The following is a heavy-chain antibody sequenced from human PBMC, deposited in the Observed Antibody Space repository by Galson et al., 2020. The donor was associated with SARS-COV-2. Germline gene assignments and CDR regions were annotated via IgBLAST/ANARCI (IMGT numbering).Heavy chain of an antibody. CDR2: ISGSGGST. CDR3: AKDLGPAARSGGYFQH. Sequence: PGGSLRLSCAASGFTFSSYAMSWVRQAPGKGLEWVSAISGSGGSTYYVDSVKGRFTISRDNSKNTLYLQMNSLRAEDTAVYYCAKDLGPAARSGGYFQHWGQGTLVTVSS. V-gene: IGHV3-23*01. CDR1: GFTFSSYA. J-gene: IGHJ1*01. D-gene: IGHD2-2*01.